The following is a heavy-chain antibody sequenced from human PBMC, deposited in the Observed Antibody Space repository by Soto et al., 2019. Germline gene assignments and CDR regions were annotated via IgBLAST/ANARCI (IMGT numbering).Heavy chain of an antibody. J-gene: IGHJ3*02. CDR2: INPSGGST. D-gene: IGHD6-19*01. CDR3: ARDKPVAGTGVDVDAFDI. V-gene: IGHV1-46*01. Sequence: GASVKVSCKASGYTFTSYYMHWVRQAPGQWLEWMGIINPSGGSTSYAQKFQGRVTMTRDTSTSTVYMELSSLRSEDTAVYYCARDKPVAGTGVDVDAFDIWGQGTMVTVSS. CDR1: GYTFTSYY.